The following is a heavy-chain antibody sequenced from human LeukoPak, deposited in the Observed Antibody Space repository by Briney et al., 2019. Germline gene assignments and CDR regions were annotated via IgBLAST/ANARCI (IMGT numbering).Heavy chain of an antibody. D-gene: IGHD6-13*01. CDR2: IYPGDSET. CDR3: ARLIAGAGSDY. Sequence: GESLKISCEASGYTFTSYLIAWVRQMPGKGLEWMGIIYPGDSETRYSPSFQGQVTISVDKSISAAYLQWSSLKASDTAMYYCARLIAGAGSDYWGQGTLVTVSS. J-gene: IGHJ4*02. CDR1: GYTFTSYL. V-gene: IGHV5-51*01.